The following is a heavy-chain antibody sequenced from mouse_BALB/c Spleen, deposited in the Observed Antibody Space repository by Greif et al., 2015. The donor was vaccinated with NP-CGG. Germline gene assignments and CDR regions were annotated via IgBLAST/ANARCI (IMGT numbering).Heavy chain of an antibody. CDR3: ARSGFAY. CDR1: GYTFTSYW. V-gene: IGHV1-7*01. CDR2: INPSTGYT. Sequence: VQLQQSGAELAKPGASVKMSCKASGYTFTSYWMHWVKQRPGQGLEWIGYINPSTGYTEYNQKFKDKATLTAGKSSSTAYMQLSSLTSEDSAVYYCARSGFAYWGQGTLVTVSA. J-gene: IGHJ3*01.